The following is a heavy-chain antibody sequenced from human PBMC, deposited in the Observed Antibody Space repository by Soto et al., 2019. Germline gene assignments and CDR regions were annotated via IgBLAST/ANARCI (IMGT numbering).Heavy chain of an antibody. J-gene: IGHJ6*02. D-gene: IGHD2-2*02. V-gene: IGHV4-38-2*01. CDR2: IFHTGST. Sequence: SETLSLTCAVSGYSISSGHSWCWIRQPPGKGLEWIGSIFHTGSTYYNPSLKSRVTLSVDTSKNQFSLKLSSVTAADTAVYFCATIPRLDGMDVWGQGTTVTV. CDR1: GYSISSGHS. CDR3: ATIPRLDGMDV.